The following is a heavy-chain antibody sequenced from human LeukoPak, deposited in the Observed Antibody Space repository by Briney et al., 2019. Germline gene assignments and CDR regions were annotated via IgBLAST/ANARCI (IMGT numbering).Heavy chain of an antibody. V-gene: IGHV3-11*06. J-gene: IGHJ4*02. CDR3: AKQGIAAEGGY. D-gene: IGHD6-13*01. CDR1: GFTFSDYY. CDR2: ISSSSSYT. Sequence: GGSLRLSCAASGFTFSDYYMSWIRQAPGKGLEWVSYISSSSSYTNYADSVKGRFTISRDNAKNSLYLQMNSLRAEDTAVYYCAKQGIAAEGGYWGQGTLVTVSS.